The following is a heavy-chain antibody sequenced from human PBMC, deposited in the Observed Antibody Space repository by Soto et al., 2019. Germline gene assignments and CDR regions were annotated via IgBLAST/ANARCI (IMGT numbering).Heavy chain of an antibody. D-gene: IGHD5-18*01. J-gene: IGHJ4*02. CDR1: GFTFSSYW. Sequence: PGGSLRLSCAASGFTFSSYWMSWVRQAPGKGLEWVANIKRDGSEKYYVDSVKGRFTISRDNAKNSLYLQMNSLRAEDTAVYYCARNRRYSYGSGTLDYWGQGTLVTVSS. CDR3: ARNRRYSYGSGTLDY. V-gene: IGHV3-7*01. CDR2: IKRDGSEK.